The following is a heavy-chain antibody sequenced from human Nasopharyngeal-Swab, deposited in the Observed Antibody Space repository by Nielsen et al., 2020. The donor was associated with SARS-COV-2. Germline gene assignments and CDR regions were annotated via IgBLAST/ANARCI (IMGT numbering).Heavy chain of an antibody. J-gene: IGHJ4*02. Sequence: GGSLRLSCAASGFTFSSYGMHWVRQAPGKGLEWVAVISYDGSNKYYADSVKGRFTISRDNSKNTLYLQMNSLRAEGTAVYCCGRTAHWGQGTLVTVSS. V-gene: IGHV3-30*03. CDR3: GRTAH. CDR1: GFTFSSYG. CDR2: ISYDGSNK.